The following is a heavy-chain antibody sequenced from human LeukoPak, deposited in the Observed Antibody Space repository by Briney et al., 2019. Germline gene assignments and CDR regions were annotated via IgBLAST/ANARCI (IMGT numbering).Heavy chain of an antibody. V-gene: IGHV2-26*01. D-gene: IGHD3-22*01. J-gene: IGHJ4*02. CDR3: ARIQIRSYDSSGYYFDY. Sequence: RESGPTLVKPTETLTLTCTVSGFSLSNARMGVSWIRQPPGKALEWLAHIFSNDEKSYSTSLKSRITISKDTSKSQVVLTMTNMDPVDTATYYCARIQIRSYDSSGYYFDYWGQGTLVTVSS. CDR2: IFSNDEK. CDR1: GFSLSNARMG.